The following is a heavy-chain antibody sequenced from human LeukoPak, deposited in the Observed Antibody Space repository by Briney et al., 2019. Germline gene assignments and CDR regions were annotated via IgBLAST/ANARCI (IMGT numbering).Heavy chain of an antibody. V-gene: IGHV4-34*01. CDR3: ATYGGNSAGDY. CDR2: INHSGST. J-gene: IGHJ4*02. D-gene: IGHD4-23*01. CDR1: GGSFSGYY. Sequence: SETLPLTCAVYGGSFSGYYWSWIRQPPGKGLEWIGEINHSGSTNYNPSLKSRVTISVDTSKNQFSLKLSSVTAADTAVYYCATYGGNSAGDYWGQGTLVTVSS.